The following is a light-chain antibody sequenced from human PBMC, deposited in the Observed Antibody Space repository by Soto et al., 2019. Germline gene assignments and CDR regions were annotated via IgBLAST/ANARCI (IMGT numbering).Light chain of an antibody. V-gene: IGKV1-5*03. Sequence: DIQLTQSPSTLSASVGDRVTISCRASQSISNWLAWYQQKPGIAPKLLIYEASRLESGGPSRFTGTGSGTEFTLTISSLQPDDFATSYYQQYSHFSTCGQGTMMDIK. CDR1: QSISNW. CDR3: QQYSHFST. J-gene: IGKJ1*01. CDR2: EAS.